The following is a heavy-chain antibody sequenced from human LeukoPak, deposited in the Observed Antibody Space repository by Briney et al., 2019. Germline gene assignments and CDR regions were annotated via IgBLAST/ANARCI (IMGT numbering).Heavy chain of an antibody. V-gene: IGHV1-8*03. CDR2: MNPNSGNT. Sequence: ASVKVSCKASGYTFTSYDINWVRQATGKGLEWMGWMNPNSGNTGYAQKFQGRVTITRNTSISTAYMELSSLRSEDTAVYYCGRRAAAGYYYYYYMQVWRKGTAVTVSS. D-gene: IGHD6-13*01. J-gene: IGHJ6*03. CDR1: GYTFTSYD. CDR3: GRRAAAGYYYYYYMQV.